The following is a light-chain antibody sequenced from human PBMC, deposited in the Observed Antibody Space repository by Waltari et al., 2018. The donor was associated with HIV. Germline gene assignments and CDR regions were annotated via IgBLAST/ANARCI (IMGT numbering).Light chain of an antibody. V-gene: IGKV1D-8*01. J-gene: IGKJ1*01. CDR2: DTS. CDR3: QQYDTFPGT. Sequence: VIWVTQSPSLVSVSIGDRVTINCRLSQDIGNYVAWYRQTPGKAPELLIYDTSTLQSAVPSRFSGSGSGTDFTLTISCLQSEDFATYYCQQYDTFPGTFGQGIRVEIK. CDR1: QDIGNY.